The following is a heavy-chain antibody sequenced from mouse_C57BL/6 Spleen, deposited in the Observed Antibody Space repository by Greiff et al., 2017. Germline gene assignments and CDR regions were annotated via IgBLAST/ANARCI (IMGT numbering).Heavy chain of an antibody. CDR1: GYTFTDYY. D-gene: IGHD2-5*01. J-gene: IGHJ2*01. Sequence: EVQLQQSGPVLVKPGASVKMSCKASGYTFTDYYMNWVKQSHGKSLEWIGVINPYNGGTSYNQKFKGKATLTVDKSSSTAYMELNSLTSEDSAVYYCARAGYSNYEGNFDYWGQGTTLTVSS. CDR3: ARAGYSNYEGNFDY. V-gene: IGHV1-19*01. CDR2: INPYNGGT.